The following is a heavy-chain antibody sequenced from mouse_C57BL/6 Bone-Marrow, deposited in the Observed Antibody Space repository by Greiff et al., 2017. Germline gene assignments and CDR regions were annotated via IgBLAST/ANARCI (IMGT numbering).Heavy chain of an antibody. D-gene: IGHD2-12*01. CDR1: GFTFSDYG. V-gene: IGHV5-17*01. CDR3: ARYDWYYAMDY. Sequence: EVHLVESGGGLVKPGGSLKLSCAASGFTFSDYGMHWVRQAPETGLEWVAYISSGSSTIYYADTVKGRFTISRDNAKNTLFLQMTSLRSEDTAMYYCARYDWYYAMDYWGQGTSVTVSS. CDR2: ISSGSSTI. J-gene: IGHJ4*01.